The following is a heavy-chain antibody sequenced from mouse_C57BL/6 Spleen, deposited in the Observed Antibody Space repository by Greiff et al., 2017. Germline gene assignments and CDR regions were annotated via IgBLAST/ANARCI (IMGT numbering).Heavy chain of an antibody. CDR1: GYTFTSYG. Sequence: VKLKQSGAELARPGASVKLSCKASGYTFTSYGISWVKQRTGQGLEWIGEIYPRSGNTYYNEKFKGKATLTADKSSSTAYMELRSLTSEDSAVYFCAREWLREYYFDDWGQGTTLTVSS. CDR3: AREWLREYYFDD. CDR2: IYPRSGNT. V-gene: IGHV1-81*01. J-gene: IGHJ2*01. D-gene: IGHD2-2*01.